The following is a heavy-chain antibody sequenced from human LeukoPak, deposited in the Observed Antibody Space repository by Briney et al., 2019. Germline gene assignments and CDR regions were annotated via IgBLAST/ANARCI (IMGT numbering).Heavy chain of an antibody. V-gene: IGHV3-30-3*01. CDR1: GFTFSSSA. D-gene: IGHD2-21*02. CDR2: ISFDGSNK. J-gene: IGHJ4*02. CDR3: ARAPTRSDEYFDH. Sequence: GGSLRLSCAASGFTFSSSAMHWVRQAPGKGLEWVAVISFDGSNKYYADSVKGRFTISRDNSKNTLYLQMNSLRAEDTAVYSCARAPTRSDEYFDHWGQGTLVTVSS.